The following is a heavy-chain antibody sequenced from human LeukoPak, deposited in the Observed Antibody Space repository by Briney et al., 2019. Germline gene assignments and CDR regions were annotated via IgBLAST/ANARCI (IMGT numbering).Heavy chain of an antibody. Sequence: GGSLRLSCAASGFTFSSYWMHWVRQAPGKGLVCVSRINSDGSSTTYADSVKGRFTISTDNAKNTLYLQMNSLRAEDTAVYYCARGKDYGDLNYWGQGTLVAVSS. D-gene: IGHD4-17*01. CDR2: INSDGSST. J-gene: IGHJ4*02. CDR1: GFTFSSYW. CDR3: ARGKDYGDLNY. V-gene: IGHV3-74*01.